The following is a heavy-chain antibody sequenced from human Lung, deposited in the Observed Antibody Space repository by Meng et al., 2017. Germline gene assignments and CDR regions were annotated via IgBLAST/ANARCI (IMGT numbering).Heavy chain of an antibody. D-gene: IGHD4-11*01. Sequence: QGKVQQWVAGLLKPSETLSLVCVVAGGSFSDYYWSWIRQPPGKGLEWIGEISHSGSTNYNPSLESRATISVDTSQNNLSLKLSSVTAADSAVYYCARGPTTMAHDFDYWGQGTLVTVSS. CDR3: ARGPTTMAHDFDY. CDR2: ISHSGST. J-gene: IGHJ4*02. V-gene: IGHV4-34*01. CDR1: GGSFSDYY.